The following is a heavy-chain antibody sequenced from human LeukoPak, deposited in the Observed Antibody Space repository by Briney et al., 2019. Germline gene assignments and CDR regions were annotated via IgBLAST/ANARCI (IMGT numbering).Heavy chain of an antibody. CDR3: ARVAFYGAIPDDI. V-gene: IGHV4-30-2*01. D-gene: IGHD2-21*01. CDR2: IYHGGST. CDR1: DGSINSGGYS. Sequence: SETLSFTCAVSDGSINSGGYSWSWIRQPPGKGPEWIGYIYHGGSTHYNSSLKSRVTISVDKSKNQFSLNLYSVTAADTAVYYCARVAFYGAIPDDIWGQGTMVTVSS. J-gene: IGHJ3*02.